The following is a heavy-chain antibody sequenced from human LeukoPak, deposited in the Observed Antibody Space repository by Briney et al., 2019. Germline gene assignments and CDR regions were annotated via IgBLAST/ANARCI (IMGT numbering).Heavy chain of an antibody. CDR3: ARGPMAAAGRFDY. J-gene: IGHJ4*02. D-gene: IGHD6-13*01. Sequence: PGGSLRLSCAASGFTFSSYSMNWVRQAPGKGLEWVSSISSSGSYIYYADSVKGRFTISRDNAKNSLYLQMNSLRAEDTAVYYCARGPMAAAGRFDYWGQGTLVTVSS. V-gene: IGHV3-21*01. CDR1: GFTFSSYS. CDR2: ISSSGSYI.